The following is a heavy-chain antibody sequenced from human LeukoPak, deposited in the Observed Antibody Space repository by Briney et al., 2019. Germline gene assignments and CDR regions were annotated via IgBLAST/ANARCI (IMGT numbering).Heavy chain of an antibody. Sequence: GGSLRLSCAASGFTFSNYWMTWARQTPGKGLEWAANIKQDGTEKNYVDSVKGRFTISRDNARNSLFLQMNNLRGEDTADYYCARGRIKMDSWGQGILVTVSS. J-gene: IGHJ4*02. CDR3: ARGRIKMDS. V-gene: IGHV3-7*01. D-gene: IGHD3-3*02. CDR1: GFTFSNYW. CDR2: IKQDGTEK.